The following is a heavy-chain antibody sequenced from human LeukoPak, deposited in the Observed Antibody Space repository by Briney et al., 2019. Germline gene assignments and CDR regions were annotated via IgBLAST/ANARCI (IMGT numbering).Heavy chain of an antibody. J-gene: IGHJ4*02. Sequence: PSETLSLTCTVSGGPISSSSYDWGWIRQPPGKGREWIVSIYYSGSTYYNPSLKSRVTISVDTSKNQFSLKLSSVTAADTAVYYCARAYDYVWGSYRYILYYFDYWGQGTLVTASS. CDR3: ARAYDYVWGSYRYILYYFDY. CDR2: IYYSGST. V-gene: IGHV4-39*01. D-gene: IGHD3-16*02. CDR1: GGPISSSSYD.